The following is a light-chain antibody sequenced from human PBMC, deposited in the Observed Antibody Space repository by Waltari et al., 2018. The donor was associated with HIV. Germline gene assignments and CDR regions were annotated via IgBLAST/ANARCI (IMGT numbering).Light chain of an antibody. Sequence: QSVLTQPPSASGAPGQRVTIYCSGSSSNIESNSVNWYQQLPGTAPKLLIYINFRRPSGVPDRFSASKSGTSASLAISGLQSEDVADYYCAAWDDSLNEWVFGGGTKLTVL. CDR1: SSNIESNS. J-gene: IGLJ3*02. V-gene: IGLV1-44*01. CDR2: INF. CDR3: AAWDDSLNEWV.